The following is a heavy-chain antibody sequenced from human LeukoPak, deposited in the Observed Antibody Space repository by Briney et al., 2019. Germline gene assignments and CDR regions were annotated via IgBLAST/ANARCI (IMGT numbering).Heavy chain of an antibody. CDR1: GNSITSYF. CDR2: IHTSGST. J-gene: IGHJ6*03. Sequence: SETLSLTCTVSGNSITSYFWSWIRQPAGKGLEWIGRIHTSGSTNYNPSLKSRVTMSVDTSKNQFSLKLSSVTAADTAVYYCAGSPDYYYMDVWGKGTTVTISS. CDR3: AGSPDYYYMDV. V-gene: IGHV4-4*07.